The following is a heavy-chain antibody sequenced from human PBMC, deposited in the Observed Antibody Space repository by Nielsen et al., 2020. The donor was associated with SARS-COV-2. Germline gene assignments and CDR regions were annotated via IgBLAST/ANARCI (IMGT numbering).Heavy chain of an antibody. V-gene: IGHV1-69*04. Sequence: SVKVSCKASGGTFSSYAISWVRQAPGQGLEWMGRIIPILGIANYAQKSQGRVTITADKSTSTAYMELSSLRSEDTAVYYCARWYCSSTSCYFDYWGQGTLVTVSS. CDR1: GGTFSSYA. J-gene: IGHJ4*02. D-gene: IGHD2-2*01. CDR2: IIPILGIA. CDR3: ARWYCSSTSCYFDY.